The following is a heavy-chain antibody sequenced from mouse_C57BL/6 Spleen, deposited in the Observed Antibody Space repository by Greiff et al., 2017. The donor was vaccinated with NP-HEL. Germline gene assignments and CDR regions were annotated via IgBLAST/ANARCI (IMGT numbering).Heavy chain of an antibody. CDR1: GYTFTGYW. CDR2: ILPGSGST. J-gene: IGHJ2*01. Sequence: QVQLKQSGAELMKPGASVKLSCKATGYTFTGYWIEWVKQRPGHGLEWIGEILPGSGSTNYNEKFKGKATFTADTSSNTAYMQLSSLTTEDSDIYDCGRRGWLQRFDYWGQGTTLTVSS. V-gene: IGHV1-9*01. CDR3: GRRGWLQRFDY. D-gene: IGHD2-3*01.